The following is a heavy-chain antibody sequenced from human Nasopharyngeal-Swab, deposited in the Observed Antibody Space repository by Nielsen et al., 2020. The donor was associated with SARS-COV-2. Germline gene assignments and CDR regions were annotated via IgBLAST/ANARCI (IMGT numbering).Heavy chain of an antibody. CDR2: IYHSGST. J-gene: IGHJ3*02. V-gene: IGHV4-38-2*02. CDR1: GYSISSGYY. Sequence: SETLSLTCTVSGYSISSGYYWGWIRQPPGKWLEWIGSIYHSGSTYYNPSLKSRVTISVDTSKNQFSLKLSSVTAADTAVYYCARDPVYDYVWGSYRIDAFDIWGQGTMVTVSS. D-gene: IGHD3-16*02. CDR3: ARDPVYDYVWGSYRIDAFDI.